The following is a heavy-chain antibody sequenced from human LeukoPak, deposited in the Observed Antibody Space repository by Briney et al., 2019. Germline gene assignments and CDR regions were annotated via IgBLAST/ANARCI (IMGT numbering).Heavy chain of an antibody. D-gene: IGHD3-22*01. CDR3: ARERYYDSSGYYRLDY. Sequence: SVKVSCKASGGTFSSYAISWVRQAPGQGLEWMGGIIPIFGTANYAQKFQGRVTITADKSTSTAYMELSSLRSEDTAVYYCARERYYDSSGYYRLDYWGQGTLVTVSS. V-gene: IGHV1-69*06. J-gene: IGHJ4*02. CDR2: IIPIFGTA. CDR1: GGTFSSYA.